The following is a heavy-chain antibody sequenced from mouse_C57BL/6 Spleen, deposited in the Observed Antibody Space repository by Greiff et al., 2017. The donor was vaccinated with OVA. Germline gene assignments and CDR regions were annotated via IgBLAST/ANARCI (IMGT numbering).Heavy chain of an antibody. V-gene: IGHV1-55*01. Sequence: QVQLQQPGAELVKPGASVKMSCKASGYTFTSYWITWVKQRPGQGLEWIGDINPNNGGTSYNQKFKGKATLTVNKSSSTAYMELRSLTSEDSAVYYCARKGVSFDYWGQGTTLTVSS. CDR3: ARKGVSFDY. CDR1: GYTFTSYW. J-gene: IGHJ2*01. CDR2: INPNNGGT. D-gene: IGHD3-3*01.